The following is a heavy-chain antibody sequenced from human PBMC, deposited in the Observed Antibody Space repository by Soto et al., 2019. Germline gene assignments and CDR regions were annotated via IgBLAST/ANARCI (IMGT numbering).Heavy chain of an antibody. D-gene: IGHD3-22*01. V-gene: IGHV4-59*01. CDR2: IYYSGST. CDR1: GGSISSYY. J-gene: IGHJ3*02. CDR3: ARDRKTYYYDSSGYSNAFDI. Sequence: SETLSLTCTVSGGSISSYYWSWIRQPPGKGLEWIGYIYYSGSTNYNPSLKSRVTISVDTSKNQFSLKLSSVTAADTAVYYCARDRKTYYYDSSGYSNAFDIWGHGTMVTVSS.